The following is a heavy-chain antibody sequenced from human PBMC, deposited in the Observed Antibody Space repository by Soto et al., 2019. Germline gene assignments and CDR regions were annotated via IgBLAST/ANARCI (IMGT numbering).Heavy chain of an antibody. J-gene: IGHJ5*02. CDR3: AKDIGQWLVPTGWFDP. V-gene: IGHV3-9*01. CDR1: GFTFDDYA. D-gene: IGHD6-19*01. CDR2: ISWNSGSI. Sequence: EVQLVESGGGLVQPGRSLRLSCAASGFTFDDYAMHWVRQAPGKGLEWVSGISWNSGSIGYADSVKGRFTISRDNAKNSLYLQMNSMRAEDTALYYCAKDIGQWLVPTGWFDPWGQGTLVTVCS.